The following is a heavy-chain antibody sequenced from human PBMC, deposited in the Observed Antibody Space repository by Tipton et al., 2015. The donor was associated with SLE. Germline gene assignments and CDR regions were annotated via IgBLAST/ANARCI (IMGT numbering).Heavy chain of an antibody. Sequence: TLSLTCTVSGGSVSSSHYYWGWIRQPPGKGLEWIGSVYYSGTTYYNPSLKSRVTISVDTSKNQFSLRLSSVTAADTAVYYCARYWGSATCLGFWFSWGQGTLVTVSS. V-gene: IGHV4-39*07. CDR3: ARYWGSATCLGFWFS. CDR2: VYYSGTT. D-gene: IGHD2-2*01. J-gene: IGHJ5*02. CDR1: GGSVSSSHYY.